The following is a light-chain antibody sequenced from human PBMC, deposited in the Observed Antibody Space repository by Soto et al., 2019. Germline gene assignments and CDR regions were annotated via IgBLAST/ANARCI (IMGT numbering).Light chain of an antibody. Sequence: EIVLTQSPATLSLSPGERATLSFRASQSVSIYLAWYQQKPGQAPRLLIYDASSRATGIPDRFSGSGSGTDFTLTISGLEPEDFAVYYCQQYGSSPITFGQGTRLEI. J-gene: IGKJ5*01. CDR1: QSVSIY. CDR3: QQYGSSPIT. CDR2: DAS. V-gene: IGKV3-20*01.